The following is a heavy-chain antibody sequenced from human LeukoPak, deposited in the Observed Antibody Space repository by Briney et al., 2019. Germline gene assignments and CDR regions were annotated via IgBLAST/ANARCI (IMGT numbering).Heavy chain of an antibody. J-gene: IGHJ4*02. D-gene: IGHD5-24*01. Sequence: GGSLRLSCAASGFSFTSFWIHWVRQVPGKGLAWVSYVTYDGSTTIYADSVKGRFTISRDNAYNTVYLQMNSLRAEDTAIYYCARASDGWSIDYWGQGTLVTVSP. CDR3: ARASDGWSIDY. CDR1: GFSFTSFW. V-gene: IGHV3-74*01. CDR2: VTYDGSTT.